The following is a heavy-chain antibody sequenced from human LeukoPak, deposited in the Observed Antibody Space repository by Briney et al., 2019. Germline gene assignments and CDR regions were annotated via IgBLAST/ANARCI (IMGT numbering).Heavy chain of an antibody. CDR2: IYHTGST. CDR1: GDSIISNNW. CDR3: ARKGTVTPLDY. J-gene: IGHJ4*02. V-gene: IGHV4-4*02. Sequence: SETLSLTCAVSGDSIISNNWWSWVRQSPGKGLEWIGEIYHTGSTNSNPSLKSRVTISVDMSKNQFSLTLSSVTAADTAVYYCARKGTVTPLDYWGQGTLVTVSS. D-gene: IGHD4-17*01.